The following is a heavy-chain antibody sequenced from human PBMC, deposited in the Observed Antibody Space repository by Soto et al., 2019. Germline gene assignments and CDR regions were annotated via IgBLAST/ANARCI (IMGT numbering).Heavy chain of an antibody. CDR1: GFTFSNYA. J-gene: IGHJ4*02. V-gene: IGHV3-23*01. D-gene: IGHD2-2*01. CDR2: ISDNGST. CDR3: ARDPGGHYCTSTSCLYFFEH. Sequence: EVQLLESGGALVQPGGSLRLSCAASGFTFSNYAMHWVRQAPGKGLEWVSTISDNGSTYYADAVKSRFTISRDNSKNTLYRQMNSLRAEDTAVYYCARDPGGHYCTSTSCLYFFEHWGQGTGVIVSS.